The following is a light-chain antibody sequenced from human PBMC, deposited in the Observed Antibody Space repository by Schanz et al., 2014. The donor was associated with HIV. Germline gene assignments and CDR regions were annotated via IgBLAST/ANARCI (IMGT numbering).Light chain of an antibody. Sequence: QSVLTQPPSVSGAPGQRVTISCTGSSSNIGAGYDVHWYQQLPGTAPKLLIYGNSNRPSGVPDRFSGSKSGTSASLAITGLQAEDEADYHCAAWDDSLNGRVFGGGTKLTVL. CDR1: SSNIGAGYD. CDR3: AAWDDSLNGRV. CDR2: GNS. V-gene: IGLV1-40*01. J-gene: IGLJ2*01.